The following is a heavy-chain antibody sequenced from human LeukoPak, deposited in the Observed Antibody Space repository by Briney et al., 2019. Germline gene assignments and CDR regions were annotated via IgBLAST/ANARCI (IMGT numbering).Heavy chain of an antibody. CDR1: GFTFSNAW. V-gene: IGHV3-15*01. J-gene: IGHJ4*02. CDR3: TTTYYYDSSGYYLSQDFDY. D-gene: IGHD3-22*01. CDR2: IKSKTDGGTT. Sequence: PGGSLRLSCAASGFTFSNAWMSWVRQAPGKGLGWVGRIKSKTDGGTTDYAAPVKGRFTISRDDSKNTLYLQMNSLKTEDTAVYYCTTTYYYDSSGYYLSQDFDYWGQGTLVTVSS.